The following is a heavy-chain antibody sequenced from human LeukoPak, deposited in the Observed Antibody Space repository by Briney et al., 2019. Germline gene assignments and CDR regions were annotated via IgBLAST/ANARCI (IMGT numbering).Heavy chain of an antibody. D-gene: IGHD2-8*01. CDR1: GYTFTSYG. Sequence: ASVTVSCTASGYTFTSYGTSWVRQAPGQGLEWMGWISAYNGNTNYAQKLQGRVTMTTDTSTSTAYMEVRSLRSDDTAVYYCARERGYPGVFDYWGQGTLVTVSS. CDR2: ISAYNGNT. V-gene: IGHV1-18*01. J-gene: IGHJ4*02. CDR3: ARERGYPGVFDY.